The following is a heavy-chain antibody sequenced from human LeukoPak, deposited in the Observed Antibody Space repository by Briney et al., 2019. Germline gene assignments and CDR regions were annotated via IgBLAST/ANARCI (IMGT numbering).Heavy chain of an antibody. J-gene: IGHJ4*02. CDR2: IGSGGST. D-gene: IGHD6-19*01. Sequence: GSLRLSCAASGFTFSRYGMSWVRQAAGKGLEWVSAIGSGGSTYYADSVKGRFTISRDNAKNSLYLQMNSLRTEDTALYYCAKDFVEQWLGEYYFEYWGQGTLVTVSS. CDR1: GFTFSRYG. CDR3: AKDFVEQWLGEYYFEY. V-gene: IGHV3-23*01.